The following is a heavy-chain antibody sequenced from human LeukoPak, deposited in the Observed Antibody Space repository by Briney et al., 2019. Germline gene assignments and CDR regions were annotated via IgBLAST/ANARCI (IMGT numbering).Heavy chain of an antibody. Sequence: PGGSLRLSCAPSGFTFSSYGMHWVRQAPGKGLEWVAVIWYDGSNKYYADSVKGRFTISRDNSKNTLYLQMNSLRAEDTAVYYCARDGVEVVAATPCDYWGQGTLVTVSS. D-gene: IGHD2-15*01. V-gene: IGHV3-33*01. CDR3: ARDGVEVVAATPCDY. J-gene: IGHJ4*02. CDR2: IWYDGSNK. CDR1: GFTFSSYG.